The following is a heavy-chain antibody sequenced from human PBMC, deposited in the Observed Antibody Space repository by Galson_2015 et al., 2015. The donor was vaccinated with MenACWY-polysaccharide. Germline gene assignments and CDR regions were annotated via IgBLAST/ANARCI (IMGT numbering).Heavy chain of an antibody. CDR1: GFTFSSFW. CDR2: IKQDGSEK. Sequence: SLRLSCAASGFTFSSFWMSWVRQAPGKGLEWVAIIKQDGSEKYYVDSVKGRFSISRDNAKNSLYLQMNSLRSEDTAVYYCARDPLDSSGYTRGSVFDLWGRSTLVTVSS. CDR3: ARDPLDSSGYTRGSVFDL. D-gene: IGHD3-22*01. V-gene: IGHV3-7*01. J-gene: IGHJ2*01.